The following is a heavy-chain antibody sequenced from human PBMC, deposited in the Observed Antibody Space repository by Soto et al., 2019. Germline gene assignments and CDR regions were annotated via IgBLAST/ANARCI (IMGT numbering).Heavy chain of an antibody. J-gene: IGHJ5*02. D-gene: IGHD2-2*01. CDR3: AKIPPASIPTHKGSWLDP. CDR2: ISGSGGST. Sequence: GGSRRLSFAASGFTFSSYAMSWVRQAPGKGLEWVSAISGSGGSTYYADSVKVRFTISRDNSKNTLYLQMNSLRAEDTAVYYCAKIPPASIPTHKGSWLDPWGQGTLVTVSS. V-gene: IGHV3-23*01. CDR1: GFTFSSYA.